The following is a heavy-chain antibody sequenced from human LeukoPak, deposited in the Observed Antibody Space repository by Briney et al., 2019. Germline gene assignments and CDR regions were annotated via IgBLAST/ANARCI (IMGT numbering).Heavy chain of an antibody. CDR2: INPNSGVT. J-gene: IGHJ3*02. V-gene: IGHV1-2*02. D-gene: IGHD3-3*01. Sequence: ASVEVSCKASGYTYNGYYLHWVRQAPGQGLEWMGWINPNSGVTKFAQQFQGRVTMTWDTSVSTAYMELSRLTSDDTAMYYCARFGVVTNDAFDIWGQGTMVTISS. CDR3: ARFGVVTNDAFDI. CDR1: GYTYNGYY.